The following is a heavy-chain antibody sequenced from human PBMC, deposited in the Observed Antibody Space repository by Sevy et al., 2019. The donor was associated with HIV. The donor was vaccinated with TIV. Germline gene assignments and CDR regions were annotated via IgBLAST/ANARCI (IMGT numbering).Heavy chain of an antibody. CDR1: GYTFTSYG. Sequence: ASVKASCKASGYTFTSYGISWVRQAPGQGLEWMGWISTFNVNTNNAQKFQGRVTMTTDTSTSTAYMELRSLRSDDTAVYYCARDDCSSLSCHGSLLYWGQGTLVTVSS. V-gene: IGHV1-18*01. CDR3: ARDDCSSLSCHGSLLY. D-gene: IGHD2-2*01. CDR2: ISTFNVNT. J-gene: IGHJ1*01.